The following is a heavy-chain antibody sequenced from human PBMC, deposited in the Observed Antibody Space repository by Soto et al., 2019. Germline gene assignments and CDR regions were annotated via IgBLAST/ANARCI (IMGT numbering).Heavy chain of an antibody. Sequence: GASVKVSCKTSGYSFTAYGISWVRQAPGQGLEWMGWISAFNGQTKSAQKVQGRVSMTTDTSTSTAYMELRNLRSDDTAVYYCARDRSHYDSKDVWGQGTLVTVSS. CDR1: GYSFTAYG. D-gene: IGHD3-22*01. CDR3: ARDRSHYDSKDV. CDR2: ISAFNGQT. V-gene: IGHV1-18*01. J-gene: IGHJ4*02.